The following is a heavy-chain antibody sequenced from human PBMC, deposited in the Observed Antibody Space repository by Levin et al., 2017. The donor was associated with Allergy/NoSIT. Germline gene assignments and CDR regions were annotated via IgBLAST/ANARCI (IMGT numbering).Heavy chain of an antibody. J-gene: IGHJ4*02. Sequence: SQTLSLTCTVSGGSISSGDYYWSWIRQPPGKGLEWIGYIYYSGSTYYNPSLKSRVTISVDTSKNQFSLKLSSVTAADTAVYYCAREVTTGGGDDYWGQGTLVTVSS. CDR3: AREVTTGGGDDY. CDR2: IYYSGST. D-gene: IGHD4-17*01. V-gene: IGHV4-30-4*01. CDR1: GGSISSGDYY.